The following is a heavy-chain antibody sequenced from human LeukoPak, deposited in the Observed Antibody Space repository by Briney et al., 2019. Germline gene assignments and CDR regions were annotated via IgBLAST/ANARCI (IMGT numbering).Heavy chain of an antibody. CDR1: GFTFSSYS. Sequence: PGGSLRLSCAASGFTFSSYSMNWVRQAPGKGLEWVSSISSSSSYIYYADSVKGRFTISRDNAKNSLYLQMNSLRAEDTAVYYCARVVTMVRGARTYYFDYWGQGTLVTVSS. CDR3: ARVVTMVRGARTYYFDY. CDR2: ISSSSSYI. J-gene: IGHJ4*02. V-gene: IGHV3-21*01. D-gene: IGHD3-10*01.